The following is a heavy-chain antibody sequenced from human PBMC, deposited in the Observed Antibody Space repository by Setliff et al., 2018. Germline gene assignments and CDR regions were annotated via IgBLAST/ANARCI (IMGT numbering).Heavy chain of an antibody. D-gene: IGHD2-15*01. Sequence: LSCAASGFTFSNAWMIWVRQAPGKGLEWVGRIKSKTDGGTTDYAAPVKGRFTISRDDSKNTLYLQMNSLNTEDTAVYYCTTVHLGYCSGGNCPDYWGQGTLVTVSS. J-gene: IGHJ4*02. CDR2: IKSKTDGGTT. V-gene: IGHV3-15*01. CDR3: TTVHLGYCSGGNCPDY. CDR1: GFTFSNAW.